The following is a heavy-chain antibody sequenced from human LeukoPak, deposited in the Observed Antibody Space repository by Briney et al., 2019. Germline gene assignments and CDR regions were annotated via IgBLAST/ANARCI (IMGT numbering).Heavy chain of an antibody. CDR3: ARGRTGYDSSGYVK. CDR1: GFTFSSYG. D-gene: IGHD3-22*01. CDR2: IWYDGSNK. J-gene: IGHJ4*02. Sequence: ARSLRLSCAASGFTFSSYGMHWVRQAPGKGLEWVAVIWYDGSNKYYADSVKGRFTISRDNSKNTLYLQMNSLRAEDTAVYYCARGRTGYDSSGYVKWGQGTLVTVSS. V-gene: IGHV3-33*01.